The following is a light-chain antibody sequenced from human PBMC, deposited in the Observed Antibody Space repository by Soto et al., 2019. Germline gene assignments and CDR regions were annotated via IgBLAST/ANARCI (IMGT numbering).Light chain of an antibody. CDR3: QSADSSGEV. CDR2: KDS. V-gene: IGLV3-25*03. J-gene: IGLJ3*02. Sequence: SYELTQPPSVSVSQGQTARITCSGDALSNQYAYWYQQKPGQAPVLVIYKDSERPSGIPERFSGASSGTTVTLTISGVQAEDEADYYCQSADSSGEVFGGGTNLTVL. CDR1: ALSNQY.